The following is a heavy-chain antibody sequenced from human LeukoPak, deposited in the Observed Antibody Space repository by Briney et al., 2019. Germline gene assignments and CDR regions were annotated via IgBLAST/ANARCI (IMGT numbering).Heavy chain of an antibody. CDR1: GGSISSYY. D-gene: IGHD3-10*01. V-gene: IGHV4-59*01. CDR2: IYYSGST. J-gene: IGHJ4*02. Sequence: PSETLSLTCTVSGGSISSYYWSWIRQPPGKGLEWIGYIYYSGSTNYNPSLKSRVTISVDTSKNQFSLRLSSVTAADTAVYYCARSYYYWGQGTLVTVSS. CDR3: ARSYYY.